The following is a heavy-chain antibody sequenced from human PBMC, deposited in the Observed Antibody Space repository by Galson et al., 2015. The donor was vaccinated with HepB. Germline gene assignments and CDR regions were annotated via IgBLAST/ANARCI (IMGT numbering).Heavy chain of an antibody. CDR2: ISSSSSYI. J-gene: IGHJ4*02. V-gene: IGHV3-21*01. CDR3: ARDYYDSSGYWN. D-gene: IGHD3-22*01. Sequence: SLRLSCAASGFTFSSYSMNWVRQAPGKGLEWVSSISSSSSYIYYADSVEGRFTISRDNAKNSLYLQMNSLRAEDTAVYYCARDYYDSSGYWNWGQGTLVTVSS. CDR1: GFTFSSYS.